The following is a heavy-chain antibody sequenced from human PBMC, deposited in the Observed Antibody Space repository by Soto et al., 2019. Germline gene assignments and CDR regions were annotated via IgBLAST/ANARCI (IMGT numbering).Heavy chain of an antibody. CDR3: ARTPYGGNSWADY. D-gene: IGHD2-21*02. CDR1: GFTFSSYW. Sequence: AGGSLRLSCAASGFTFSSYWMSWVRQAPGKGLEWVANIKQDGSEKYYMDSVKDRFTISRDNAKNSLFLQMNSLRAEDTAVHYCARTPYGGNSWADYWGQGTLVTVSS. V-gene: IGHV3-7*05. CDR2: IKQDGSEK. J-gene: IGHJ4*02.